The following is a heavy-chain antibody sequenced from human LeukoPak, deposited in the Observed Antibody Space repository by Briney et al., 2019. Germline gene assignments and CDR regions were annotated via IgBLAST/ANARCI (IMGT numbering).Heavy chain of an antibody. CDR2: IKQDGSEK. CDR3: ARHYYCSGGICSFDY. J-gene: IGHJ4*02. CDR1: GFTFTNYW. Sequence: GGSLRLSCVASGFTFTNYWMSWVRQAPGKGLEWVANIKQDGSEKYYVDSVKGQFTISRDNAKNSLYLQMNSLRPEDTAVYFSARHYYCSGGICSFDYWGRGTLVTVSS. V-gene: IGHV3-7*03. D-gene: IGHD2-15*01.